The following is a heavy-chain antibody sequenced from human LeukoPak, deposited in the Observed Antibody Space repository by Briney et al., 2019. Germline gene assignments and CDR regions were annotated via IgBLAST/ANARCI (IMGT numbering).Heavy chain of an antibody. CDR3: ARPDYYDSSGSPDAFDI. J-gene: IGHJ3*02. Sequence: GESLKISCQGSGYSFTSYWIGWVRQMPGKGLEWMGIIYPGDSDTRYSPSFQGQVTISADKSIGTAYLQWSSLKASDTAMYYCARPDYYDSSGSPDAFDIWGQGTMVTVSS. CDR1: GYSFTSYW. D-gene: IGHD3-22*01. CDR2: IYPGDSDT. V-gene: IGHV5-51*01.